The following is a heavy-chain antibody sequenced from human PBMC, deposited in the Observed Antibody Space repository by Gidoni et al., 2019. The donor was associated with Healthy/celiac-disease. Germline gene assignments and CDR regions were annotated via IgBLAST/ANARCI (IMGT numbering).Heavy chain of an antibody. CDR1: GFTFISYS. J-gene: IGHJ3*02. CDR2: ISRSSSYI. D-gene: IGHD3-22*01. Sequence: RLFCAASGFTFISYSMNWVRQAPGKGLEWVSSISRSSSYIYYADSVKGRCTISRDNAKNSLYLKMKSLRAEDRAVYYCARDDTMIVSESPRLDAFDIWGQGTMVTVSS. CDR3: ARDDTMIVSESPRLDAFDI. V-gene: IGHV3-21*01.